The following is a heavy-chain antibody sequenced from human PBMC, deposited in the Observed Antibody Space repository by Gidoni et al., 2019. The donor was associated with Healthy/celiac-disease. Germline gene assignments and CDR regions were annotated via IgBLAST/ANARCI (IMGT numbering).Heavy chain of an antibody. CDR3: TSRIVGATPFDY. V-gene: IGHV3-73*02. CDR2: IRSKANSYAT. J-gene: IGHJ4*02. D-gene: IGHD1-26*01. CDR1: GFTFSGSA. Sequence: ELQLVESGGGLVQPGGSLKLSCAASGFTFSGSAMHWVRQASGKGLEWVGRIRSKANSYATAYAASVKGRFTISRDDSKNTAYLQMNSLKTEDTAVYYCTSRIVGATPFDYWGQGTLVTVSS.